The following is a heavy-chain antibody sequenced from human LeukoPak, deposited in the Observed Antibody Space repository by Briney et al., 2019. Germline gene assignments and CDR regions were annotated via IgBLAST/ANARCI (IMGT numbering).Heavy chain of an antibody. D-gene: IGHD1-26*01. V-gene: IGHV3-48*03. CDR2: ISSSSSTI. Sequence: PGGSLRLSCAASRFTFSSYEMNWVRQAPGKGLEWVSYISSSSSTIYYAESVKGRFTISRDNSKNSLYLQMNSLRAEDTAVYYCARDLGREPDLGYFDYWGQGTLVTVSS. CDR3: ARDLGREPDLGYFDY. CDR1: RFTFSSYE. J-gene: IGHJ4*02.